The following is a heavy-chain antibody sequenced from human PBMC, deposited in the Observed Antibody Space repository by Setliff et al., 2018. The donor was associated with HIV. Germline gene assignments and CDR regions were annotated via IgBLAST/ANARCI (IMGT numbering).Heavy chain of an antibody. Sequence: SETLSLTCAVYGQSISGYYWSWIRQTPGKGLEWIGEINHGGDTNYNPSLKSRVTISAGSSYNHFSLKLSSVTAADTGVYYCASRRGIEFYFDIWGQGTPVTVSS. D-gene: IGHD3-10*01. CDR1: GQSISGYY. CDR3: ASRRGIEFYFDI. V-gene: IGHV4-34*01. J-gene: IGHJ4*02. CDR2: INHGGDT.